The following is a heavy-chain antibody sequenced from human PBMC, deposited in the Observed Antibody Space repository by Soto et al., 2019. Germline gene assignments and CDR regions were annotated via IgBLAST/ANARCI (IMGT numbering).Heavy chain of an antibody. V-gene: IGHV1-69*01. CDR3: ARDEVTMIRGVTNWFDP. J-gene: IGHJ5*02. Sequence: QVQLVQSGAEVKKPGSSVKVSCKASGGTFSSYGISWVRQAPGQGLGWMGGIIPIFGTAKYAQKFQGRVTITADESTNTAYMELSSLRSEDTAVYYCARDEVTMIRGVTNWFDPWGQGTLVTVSS. CDR2: IIPIFGTA. D-gene: IGHD3-10*01. CDR1: GGTFSSYG.